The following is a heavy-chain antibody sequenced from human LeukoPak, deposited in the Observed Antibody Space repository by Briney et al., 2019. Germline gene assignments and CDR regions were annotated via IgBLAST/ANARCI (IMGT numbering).Heavy chain of an antibody. D-gene: IGHD3-22*01. Sequence: SETLSLTCTVSGDSISSSSFYWGWIRQSPGKGLEWIGSIYDSGSTYYNPSLKSRVTITLDTSKNQFPLKLNSVTAADTAVYYCAKSNGYGLIDIWGKGTMVTVSS. CDR2: IYDSGST. CDR1: GDSISSSSFY. CDR3: AKSNGYGLIDI. J-gene: IGHJ3*02. V-gene: IGHV4-39*06.